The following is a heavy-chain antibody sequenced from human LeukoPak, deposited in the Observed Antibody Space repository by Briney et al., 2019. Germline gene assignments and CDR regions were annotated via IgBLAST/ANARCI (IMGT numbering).Heavy chain of an antibody. D-gene: IGHD6-19*01. V-gene: IGHV1-24*01. J-gene: IGHJ4*02. CDR3: ATGRIAVAGTNDY. CDR1: GYTLTELS. CDR2: FDPEDGET. Sequence: ASVKVSCKVSGYTLTELSMHWVRQAPGRGLEWMGGFDPEDGETIYAQKFQGRVTMTEDTSTDTAYMKLSSLRSEDTAVYYCATGRIAVAGTNDYWGQGTLVTVSS.